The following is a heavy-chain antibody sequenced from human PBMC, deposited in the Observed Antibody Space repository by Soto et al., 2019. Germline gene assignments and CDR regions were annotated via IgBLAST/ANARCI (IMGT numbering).Heavy chain of an antibody. CDR1: GFAFSTYA. CDR3: ARDNYGSGKSVDY. CDR2: IWYEGSNK. V-gene: IGHV3-33*01. D-gene: IGHD3-10*01. Sequence: PGGSLRLSCAASGFAFSTYAMHWVRQAPGSGLEWVAVIWYEGSNKYYADSVKGRFTISRDNSKNTLYLQMNSLRAEDTAVYYCARDNYGSGKSVDYWGQGTLVTVSS. J-gene: IGHJ4*02.